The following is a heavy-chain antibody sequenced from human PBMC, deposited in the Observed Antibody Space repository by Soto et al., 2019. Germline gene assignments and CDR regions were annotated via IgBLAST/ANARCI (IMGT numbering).Heavy chain of an antibody. CDR1: GYTFTNYF. V-gene: IGHV1-46*03. J-gene: IGHJ4*02. CDR2: IKPSGGNT. CDR3: ARVLGGAAMVGD. Sequence: QVQLVQSGAEVKKPGASVKVSCKAYGYTFTNYFIHWVRQAPGQGLEWMGMIKPSGGNTVYAQSFQGRITVTRDTSTSTVYMELSSLTSEDTAVYYCARVLGGAAMVGDWGQGTLVTVSS. D-gene: IGHD5-18*01.